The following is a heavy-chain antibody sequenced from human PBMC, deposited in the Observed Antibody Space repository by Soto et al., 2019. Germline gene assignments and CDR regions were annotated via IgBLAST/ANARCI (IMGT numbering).Heavy chain of an antibody. CDR3: ASNYAYAEGYYWYGIDV. J-gene: IGHJ6*02. CDR1: GFTFSRYW. D-gene: IGHD3-16*01. Sequence: GGSLRLSCAASGFTFSRYWMHWVRQAPGKGLVWVSRISSYGSDTHYADSVKGRFTVSRDNAKNTLYLQMNSLRADDTAVYYCASNYAYAEGYYWYGIDVWGQGTTVTVSS. V-gene: IGHV3-74*01. CDR2: ISSYGSDT.